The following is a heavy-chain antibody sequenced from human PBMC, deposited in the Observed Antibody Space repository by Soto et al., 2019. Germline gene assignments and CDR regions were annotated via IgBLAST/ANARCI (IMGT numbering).Heavy chain of an antibody. CDR2: ISGSGDRT. V-gene: IGHV3-23*04. CDR3: AKWGDRFLGGY. CDR1: GFTFGSYA. D-gene: IGHD3-10*01. Sequence: EVQLVESGGGPVQPGGSLRLSCAASGFTFGSYAIMWVCQAPGKGMEWVSAISGSGDRTYYADSVKGRFTISRDNSRRIVFLQMNSLGVEDTAVYYCAKWGDRFLGGYWGQGTLVTVSS. J-gene: IGHJ4*02.